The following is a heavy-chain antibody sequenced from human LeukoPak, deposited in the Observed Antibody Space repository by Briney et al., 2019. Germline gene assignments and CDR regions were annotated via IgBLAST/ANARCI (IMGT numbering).Heavy chain of an antibody. CDR2: IIGSSSII. CDR3: ARGQSGSNNWSDS. J-gene: IGHJ5*01. D-gene: IGHD5-24*01. V-gene: IGHV3-48*02. Sequence: PGGSLRLSCAASGFTFSTYGMNWVRQAPGKGLDWVSYIIGSSSIIHYADSVKGRFTISRDNAKNSLYLQMNSLRDEDTAVYYCARGQSGSNNWSDSWGQGILVTVSS. CDR1: GFTFSTYG.